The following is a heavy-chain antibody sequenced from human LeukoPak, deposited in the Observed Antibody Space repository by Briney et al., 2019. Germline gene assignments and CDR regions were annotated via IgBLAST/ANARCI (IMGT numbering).Heavy chain of an antibody. CDR2: ISGSGGST. V-gene: IGHV3-23*01. J-gene: IGHJ4*02. CDR1: GFPFSSYA. Sequence: PGGSLRLSCAASGFPFSSYAMSWVRQAPGKGLEWVSAISGSGGSTYYADSVKGRFTISRDNYKNTLYLQMNSLRAEDTAVYYCAKDLGGPYSSYSDYWGQGTLVTVSS. D-gene: IGHD6-6*01. CDR3: AKDLGGPYSSYSDY.